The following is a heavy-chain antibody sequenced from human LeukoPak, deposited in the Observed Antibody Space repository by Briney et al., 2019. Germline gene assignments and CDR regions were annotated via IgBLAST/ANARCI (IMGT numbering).Heavy chain of an antibody. CDR1: GFTVSSNY. CDR2: IYSTRTT. Sequence: GGSLRLSCAATGFTVSSNYMNWVRQAPGKGLEWVSVIYSTRTTYYADSVKGRFTISRDNSKNTVYLQMNSLRADDTAVYYYARDRDSGYDDDAFDIWGQGTMVSVSS. CDR3: ARDRDSGYDDDAFDI. J-gene: IGHJ3*02. V-gene: IGHV3-53*01. D-gene: IGHD5-12*01.